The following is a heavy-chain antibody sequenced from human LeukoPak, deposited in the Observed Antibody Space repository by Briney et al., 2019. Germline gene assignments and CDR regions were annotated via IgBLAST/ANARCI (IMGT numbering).Heavy chain of an antibody. Sequence: SVKVSCKASGGTFSSYAISWVRQAPGQGLEWMGGIIPIFGTANYAQKFQGRVTITADESTSTAYMELSSLRSEDTAVYYCATAYSGYEPEPPDYWGQGTLVTVSS. CDR1: GGTFSSYA. D-gene: IGHD5-12*01. CDR2: IIPIFGTA. V-gene: IGHV1-69*13. CDR3: ATAYSGYEPEPPDY. J-gene: IGHJ4*02.